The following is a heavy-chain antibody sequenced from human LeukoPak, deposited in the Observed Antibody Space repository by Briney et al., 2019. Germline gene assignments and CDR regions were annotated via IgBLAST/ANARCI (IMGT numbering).Heavy chain of an antibody. CDR1: GFTFSSYA. CDR3: AKNYYDSSGYEYYFDY. D-gene: IGHD3-22*01. Sequence: GGSLRLSCAASGFTFSSYAMSWVRQAPGKGLEWVSAISGSGGSTYYADSVKGRFTISRDNSKNTLYLQMNSLRAEDTAVYYRAKNYYDSSGYEYYFDYWGQGTLVAVSS. CDR2: ISGSGGST. J-gene: IGHJ4*02. V-gene: IGHV3-23*01.